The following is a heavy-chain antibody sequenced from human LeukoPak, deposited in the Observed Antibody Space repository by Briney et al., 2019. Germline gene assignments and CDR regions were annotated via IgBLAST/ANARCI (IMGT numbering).Heavy chain of an antibody. CDR1: GGSFSGYY. V-gene: IGHV4-34*01. CDR3: ARGGRDFWSGYPFDY. J-gene: IGHJ4*02. D-gene: IGHD3-3*01. Sequence: SETLSLTCAVYGGSFSGYYWSWIRQPPGKGLEWIGETNHSGSTNYNPSLKSRVTISVDTSKNQFSLRLSSVTAADTAVYYCARGGRDFWSGYPFDYWGQGTLVTVSS. CDR2: TNHSGST.